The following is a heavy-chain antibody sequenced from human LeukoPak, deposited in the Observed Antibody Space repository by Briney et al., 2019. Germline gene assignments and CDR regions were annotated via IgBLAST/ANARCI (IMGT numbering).Heavy chain of an antibody. Sequence: GGSLRLSCAASGFTFSSYSMNWVRQAPGKGLEWVSYISGGSSTIYYADFVKGRFTISRDNAKNSLYLQMNSLRDEDTAVYFCARDARGSNIPFDYWGQGTLVTVSS. CDR2: ISGGSSTI. J-gene: IGHJ4*02. V-gene: IGHV3-48*02. D-gene: IGHD1-26*01. CDR3: ARDARGSNIPFDY. CDR1: GFTFSSYS.